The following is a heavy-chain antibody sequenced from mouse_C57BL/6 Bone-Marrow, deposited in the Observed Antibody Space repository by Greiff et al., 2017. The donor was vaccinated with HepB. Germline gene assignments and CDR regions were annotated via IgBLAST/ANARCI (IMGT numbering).Heavy chain of an antibody. CDR2: IDPEDGEN. V-gene: IGHV14-2*01. Sequence: EVKLMESGAELVKPGDSVKLSCTASGFNIKDYYMHWVKQRTEQGLEWIGRIDPEDGENKYAPKFQGKATITADTSSSTAYMQLSSLTSEDSAVYYCASPYYGYYAMDYWGQGTSVTVSS. J-gene: IGHJ4*01. CDR3: ASPYYGYYAMDY. CDR1: GFNIKDYY. D-gene: IGHD1-1*02.